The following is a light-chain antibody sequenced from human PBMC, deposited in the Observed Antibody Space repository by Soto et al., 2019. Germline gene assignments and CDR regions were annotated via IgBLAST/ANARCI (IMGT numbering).Light chain of an antibody. Sequence: EIVMTQSPATLSVSPGERATLSCRASQSVANNLAWYQQKPGQAPRLLIYGPSTRATGILARFSGSGSGTEVTLTISSLQSEDFAVYYCQQYNNWPPWTFGQGTKVEIK. CDR2: GPS. CDR3: QQYNNWPPWT. V-gene: IGKV3-15*01. J-gene: IGKJ1*01. CDR1: QSVANN.